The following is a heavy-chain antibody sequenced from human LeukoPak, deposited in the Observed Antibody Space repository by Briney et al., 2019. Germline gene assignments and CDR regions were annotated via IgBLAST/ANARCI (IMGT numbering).Heavy chain of an antibody. CDR3: TRHAHCSSTSCFIDY. J-gene: IGHJ4*02. V-gene: IGHV3-73*01. CDR2: IRSKANSYAT. D-gene: IGHD2-2*01. CDR1: GFTFSGSA. Sequence: GGSLRLSCAASGFTFSGSAMHWVRQASGKGLEWVGRIRSKANSYATAYAASVKGRFTISRDVSKNTAYLQMNSLKTEDTAVYYCTRHAHCSSTSCFIDYWGQGTLVTVSS.